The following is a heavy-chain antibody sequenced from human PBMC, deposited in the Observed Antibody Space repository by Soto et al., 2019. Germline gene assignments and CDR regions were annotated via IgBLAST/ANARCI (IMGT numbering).Heavy chain of an antibody. CDR2: ITATAT. D-gene: IGHD2-8*01. J-gene: IGHJ5*02. CDR1: GFNFRQYA. Sequence: EVQLLESGGGFVQPGGSLRLSCAASGFNFRQYAMVWVRQAPGKGLEWVSAITATATHYADSVKGRFTISKDSSKTILYLDINNLRVEDTAVYYFAKGMVPDQWGQGTLITVSS. V-gene: IGHV3-23*01. CDR3: AKGMVPDQ.